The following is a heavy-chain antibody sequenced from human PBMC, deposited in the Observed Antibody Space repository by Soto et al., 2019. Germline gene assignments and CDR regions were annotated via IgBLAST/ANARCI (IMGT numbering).Heavy chain of an antibody. Sequence: GASVKVSCKTSGYAFIDYYMHWVRQAPGQGLEWMGWVIPKTGDTNYARKFQGRVTMTRDTSISTVYMELSSLKSDDTAMYYCARDSPFEYWGQGTPVTVSS. CDR2: VIPKTGDT. CDR1: GYAFIDYY. J-gene: IGHJ4*02. V-gene: IGHV1-2*02. CDR3: ARDSPFEY.